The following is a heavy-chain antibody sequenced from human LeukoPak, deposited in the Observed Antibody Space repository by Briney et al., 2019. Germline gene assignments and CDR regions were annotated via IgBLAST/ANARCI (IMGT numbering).Heavy chain of an antibody. D-gene: IGHD2-2*01. J-gene: IGHJ4*02. CDR1: GFTFSNYS. Sequence: GGSLRLSCAASGFTFSNYSMNWVRQAPGKGLEWVSYISSSSSTIYYADSVKGRFTISRDNAKNSLYLQMNSLRAEDTAVYYCAVVPAAIHDYFDYWGQGTLVTVSS. CDR3: AVVPAAIHDYFDY. V-gene: IGHV3-48*01. CDR2: ISSSSSTI.